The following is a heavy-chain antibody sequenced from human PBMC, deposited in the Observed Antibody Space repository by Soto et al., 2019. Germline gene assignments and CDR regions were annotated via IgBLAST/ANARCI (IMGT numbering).Heavy chain of an antibody. J-gene: IGHJ6*02. D-gene: IGHD6-19*01. V-gene: IGHV3-7*01. CDR3: ARDPWYSSGWYDHYYYYGMDV. CDR2: MNQDGTIK. Sequence: GGSLRLSCAASGFTFNNYWLSWVRQAPGQGLEWVANMNQDGTIKYYVDSVKGRFTISRDNAKNSLYLQMNSLRDEDTAVYYCARDPWYSSGWYDHYYYYGMDVWGQGTTVTVSS. CDR1: GFTFNNYW.